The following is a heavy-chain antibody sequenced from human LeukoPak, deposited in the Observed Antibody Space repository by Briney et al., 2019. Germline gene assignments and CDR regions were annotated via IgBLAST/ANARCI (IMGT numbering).Heavy chain of an antibody. V-gene: IGHV1-46*01. CDR1: GYTFTSYY. Sequence: ASVKVSCKASGYTFTSYYMHWVRQAPGQGLEWMGIINPSGGSTSYAQKFQGRVTITRDTSTSTVYIELSSLRSEDTAVYYCARARYVILRPSYYFDYWGQGTLVTGSS. J-gene: IGHJ4*02. CDR2: INPSGGST. CDR3: ARARYVILRPSYYFDY. D-gene: IGHD3-3*01.